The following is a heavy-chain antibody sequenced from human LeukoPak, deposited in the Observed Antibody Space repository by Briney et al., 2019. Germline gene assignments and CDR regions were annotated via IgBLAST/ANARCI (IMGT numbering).Heavy chain of an antibody. D-gene: IGHD3-16*02. CDR2: INPNSGVT. Sequence: ASVKVSCKASGYTFTGYYMHWVRQAPGQGLEWMGWINPNSGVTYYAQKFQGRVSMTRDTSISTAYMEVSRLRSDDSALYYCARLSTPNLYYFDYWGQGTMVTVSS. V-gene: IGHV1-2*02. CDR1: GYTFTGYY. J-gene: IGHJ4*02. CDR3: ARLSTPNLYYFDY.